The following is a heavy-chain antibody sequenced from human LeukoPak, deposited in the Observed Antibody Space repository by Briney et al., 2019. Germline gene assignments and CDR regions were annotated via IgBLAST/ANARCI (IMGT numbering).Heavy chain of an antibody. CDR3: ARSRDLSEPFDY. CDR2: IIPIFGTA. J-gene: IGHJ4*02. CDR1: GGTFSSYA. Sequence: SVKVSCKASGGTFSSYAISWMRQAPGQGLEWMGGIIPIFGTANYAQKFQGRVTITADESTSTAYMELSSLRSEDTAVYYCARSRDLSEPFDYWGQGTLVTVSS. D-gene: IGHD1-14*01. V-gene: IGHV1-69*13.